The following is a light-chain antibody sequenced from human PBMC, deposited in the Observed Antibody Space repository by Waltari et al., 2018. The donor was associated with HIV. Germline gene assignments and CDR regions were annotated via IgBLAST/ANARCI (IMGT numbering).Light chain of an antibody. CDR1: QKINDQ. CDR2: TAS. CDR3: QQSYSVPRT. Sequence: DTQMTQSPSSLSASVVDRDTITCRANQKINDQLNWYQVKPGKAPKLLIYTASSVQSGVPSMFSGSGVGKDFTLTINTLQPEDFATYYCQQSYSVPRTFRQVTRVEIK. V-gene: IGKV1-39*01. J-gene: IGKJ1*01.